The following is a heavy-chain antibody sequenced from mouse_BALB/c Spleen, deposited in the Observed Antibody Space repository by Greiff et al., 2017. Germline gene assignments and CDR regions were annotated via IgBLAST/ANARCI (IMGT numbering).Heavy chain of an antibody. CDR2: INSNGGST. V-gene: IGHV5-6-3*01. CDR1: GFTFSSYG. J-gene: IGHJ2*01. CDR3: AREDLYYFDY. Sequence: EVHLVESGGGLVQPGGSLKLSCAASGFTFSSYGMSWVRQTPDKRLELVATINSNGGSTYYPDSVKGRFTISRDNAKNTLYLQMSSLKSEDTAMYYCAREDLYYFDYWGQGTTLTVSS.